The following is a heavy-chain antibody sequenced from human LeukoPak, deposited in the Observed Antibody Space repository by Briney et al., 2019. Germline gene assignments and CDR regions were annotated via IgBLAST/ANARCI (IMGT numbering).Heavy chain of an antibody. D-gene: IGHD6-13*01. CDR2: IYANGGT. J-gene: IGHJ4*02. CDR1: GGTVNSGTYY. V-gene: IGHV4-61*02. CDR3: ARDHATSSSWYGHAY. Sequence: PSETLSLTCTVSGGTVNSGTYYWSWIRQPAGKGLEWIGRIYANGGTNYNPSLKGRLTISIDTSKNQFSLRLSSVTAADTAVYYCARDHATSSSWYGHAYWGQGILVTVSS.